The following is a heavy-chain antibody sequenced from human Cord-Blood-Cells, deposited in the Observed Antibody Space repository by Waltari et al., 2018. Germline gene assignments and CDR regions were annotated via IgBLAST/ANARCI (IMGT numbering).Heavy chain of an antibody. Sequence: QVQLQQSGPGLVKPSQTLSLTCAISGDSVSSNSAAWNWIRQSPSIGLEWLGRTYYRSKWYNDYAVSVKSRITINPDTSKNQFSLQLNSVTPEDTAVYYCARDIVVVPAANHYYYYGMDVWGQGTTVTVSS. D-gene: IGHD2-2*01. CDR3: ARDIVVVPAANHYYYYGMDV. CDR1: GDSVSSNSAA. CDR2: TYYRSKWYN. J-gene: IGHJ6*02. V-gene: IGHV6-1*01.